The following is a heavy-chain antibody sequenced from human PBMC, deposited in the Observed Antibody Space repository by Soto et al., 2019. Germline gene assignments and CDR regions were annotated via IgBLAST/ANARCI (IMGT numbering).Heavy chain of an antibody. CDR1: GFTFSSYS. CDR3: ARRKGYCSGGSCSRWYFDL. CDR2: ISSSSSYI. D-gene: IGHD2-15*01. V-gene: IGHV3-21*01. Sequence: EVQLVESGGGLVKPGGSLRLSCAASGFTFSSYSMNWVRQAPGKGLEWVSSISSSSSYIYYADSVKGRFTISRDNAKNSLYLQMNSLRAEDTAVYYCARRKGYCSGGSCSRWYFDLWGRGTLVTVSS. J-gene: IGHJ2*01.